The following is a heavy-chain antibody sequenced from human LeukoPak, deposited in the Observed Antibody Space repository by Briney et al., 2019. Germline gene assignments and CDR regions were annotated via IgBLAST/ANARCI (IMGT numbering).Heavy chain of an antibody. Sequence: ETLSLTCAVYGGSLSGYYWMWIRQPPGKGLEWVGRIKPKTDGETTEYAAPVKDRFSISRDDSKSMMYLQMNSLKTEDTAVYYCITPLPYSAQGGQGTLVTVSS. V-gene: IGHV3-15*07. D-gene: IGHD2-21*01. CDR1: GGSLSGYY. CDR3: ITPLPYSAQ. CDR2: IKPKTDGETT. J-gene: IGHJ4*02.